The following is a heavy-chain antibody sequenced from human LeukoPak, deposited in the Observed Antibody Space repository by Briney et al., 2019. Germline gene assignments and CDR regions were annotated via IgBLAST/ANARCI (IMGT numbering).Heavy chain of an antibody. D-gene: IGHD3-10*01. V-gene: IGHV1-2*02. J-gene: IGHJ6*03. CDR3: ARTFYYGSGRARYMDV. CDR1: GYTFTGYH. Sequence: VASVKVSCKASGYTFTGYHMHWVRQAPGQGLEWMGWINPDSGGTDYAQKFQGRVTMTRDTSISKAYMELSRLRSDDTAMDYCARTFYYGSGRARYMDVWGKGTTVTVSS. CDR2: INPDSGGT.